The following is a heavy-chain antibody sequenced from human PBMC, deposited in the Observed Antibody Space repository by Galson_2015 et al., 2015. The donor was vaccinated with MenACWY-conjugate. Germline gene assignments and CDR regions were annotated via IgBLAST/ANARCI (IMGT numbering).Heavy chain of an antibody. Sequence: SLKLSCAASGFSVTSHFMGWVRQAPGQGLEWVALLYDDGTSRYADSAKGRFTISSDTLRNSLSLQMHGLRAEDTAMYFCAKIVRHPVGPYFDSWGQGTLVLVSS. J-gene: IGHJ4*02. CDR2: LYDDGTS. CDR3: AKIVRHPVGPYFDS. D-gene: IGHD2-21*01. V-gene: IGHV3-53*01. CDR1: GFSVTSHF.